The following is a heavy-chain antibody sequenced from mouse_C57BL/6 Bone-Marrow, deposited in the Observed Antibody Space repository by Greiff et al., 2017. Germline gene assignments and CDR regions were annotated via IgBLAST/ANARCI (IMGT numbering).Heavy chain of an antibody. CDR3: ARESMDY. CDR1: GYAFSSYW. Sequence: QVQLQQSGAELVKPGASVKISCKASGYAFSSYWMKWVKQRPGKGLEWIGQIYPGDGDTNYKGKFKGKATLTADKSSSTAYMQLSSLTSEDSAVYFCARESMDYWGQGTSVTVSS. J-gene: IGHJ4*01. V-gene: IGHV1-80*01. CDR2: IYPGDGDT.